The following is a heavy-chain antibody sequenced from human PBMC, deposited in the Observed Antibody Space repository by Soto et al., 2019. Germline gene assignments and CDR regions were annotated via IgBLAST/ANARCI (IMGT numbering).Heavy chain of an antibody. V-gene: IGHV3-33*03. J-gene: IGHJ4*02. CDR1: GFSFSSFG. D-gene: IGHD3-3*01. CDR2: IWYDGSLE. CDR3: AKPSYAFWSGYYHPFDY. Sequence: QVQLVESGGGVVQPGRSLRLSCAASGFSFSSFGMHWVRQAPGKGLEWVAIIWYDGSLEYYADSVKGRFTISRDNSKNTLYLQMNSLRVEDTAVYYCAKPSYAFWSGYYHPFDYWGQGTLVTVSS.